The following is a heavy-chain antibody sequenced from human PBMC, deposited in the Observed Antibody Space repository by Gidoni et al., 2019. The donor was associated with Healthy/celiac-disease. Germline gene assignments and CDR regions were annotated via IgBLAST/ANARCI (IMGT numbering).Heavy chain of an antibody. V-gene: IGHV3-30*18. Sequence: QVQLVESGGGVVQPGRSLRLSCAASGFTFSSYGMHWVRQAPGKGLEWVAVISYDGSNKYYADSVKGRFTISRDNSKNTLYLQMNSLRAEDTAVYYCAKGAWRSAVLLGDYWGQGTLVTVSS. J-gene: IGHJ4*02. CDR3: AKGAWRSAVLLGDY. CDR2: ISYDGSNK. D-gene: IGHD3-10*01. CDR1: GFTFSSYG.